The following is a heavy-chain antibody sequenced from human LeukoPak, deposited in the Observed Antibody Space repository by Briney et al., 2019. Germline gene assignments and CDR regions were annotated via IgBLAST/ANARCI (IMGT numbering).Heavy chain of an antibody. J-gene: IGHJ5*02. Sequence: GGSLRLSCAASVFTFSSYWMHWVRQAPGKGLVWVSRINSDGSSASYADSVKGRFTISRDNAKNTLYLQMNSLRAEDTAVYYCASSTSGYNWFDPWGQGTLVTVSS. CDR1: VFTFSSYW. D-gene: IGHD6-6*01. CDR3: ASSTSGYNWFDP. V-gene: IGHV3-74*01. CDR2: INSDGSSA.